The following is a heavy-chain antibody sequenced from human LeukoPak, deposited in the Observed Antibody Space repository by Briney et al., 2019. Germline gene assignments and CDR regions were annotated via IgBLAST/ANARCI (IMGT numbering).Heavy chain of an antibody. CDR3: VRDRLEDYYYYGMDV. CDR1: KYTFTSYY. CDR2: INPSGGST. D-gene: IGHD6-25*01. V-gene: IGHV1-46*01. J-gene: IGHJ6*02. Sequence: ASVKVSCKASKYTFTSYYMHWVRQAPGQGLEWMGIINPSGGSTSYAQKFQGRVTMTRDTSTSTVYMELSSLRSEDTAVYYCVRDRLEDYYYYGMDVWGQGTTVTVSS.